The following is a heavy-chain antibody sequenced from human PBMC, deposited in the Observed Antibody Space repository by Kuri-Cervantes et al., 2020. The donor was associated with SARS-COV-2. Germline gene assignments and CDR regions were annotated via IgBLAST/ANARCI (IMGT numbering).Heavy chain of an antibody. CDR1: GGSISSSSYY. D-gene: IGHD6-6*01. Sequence: ESLKISCTVSGGSISSSSYYWGWIRQPPGKGLEWIGSIYYSGSTYYNPSLKSRATISVDTSKNQFSLKLVSVTAADTAVYYCARRSSSSHYFDYWGQGTLVTVSS. CDR2: IYYSGST. V-gene: IGHV4-39*01. J-gene: IGHJ4*02. CDR3: ARRSSSSHYFDY.